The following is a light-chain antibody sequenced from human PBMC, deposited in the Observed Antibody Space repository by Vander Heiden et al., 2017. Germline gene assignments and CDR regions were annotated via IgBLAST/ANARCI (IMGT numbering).Light chain of an antibody. Sequence: SYERTKPPTGFVSPGQTTSNTYYGERWRDKCTCWYQQEPDQSPVLDIYRDSKRPSGIPGRFSGSNARNTATLTIRGTQAMDDSNYYCQAWDSSTVVFGGGTKL. J-gene: IGLJ2*01. CDR3: QAWDSSTVV. CDR2: RDS. CDR1: RWRDKC. V-gene: IGLV3-1*01.